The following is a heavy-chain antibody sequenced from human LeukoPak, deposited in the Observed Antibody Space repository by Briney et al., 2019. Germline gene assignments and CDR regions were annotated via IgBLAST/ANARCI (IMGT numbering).Heavy chain of an antibody. CDR3: ARGGNSGYGY. Sequence: SETLSLTCTVSGGSISSYYWSWIRQPPGKGLEWIGYIYYSGSTNYNPSLKSRVTISVDTSKNQFSLKLSSVTAADTAVYYCARGGNSGYGYWGQGTLVTVSS. D-gene: IGHD5-12*01. V-gene: IGHV4-59*01. J-gene: IGHJ4*02. CDR1: GGSISSYY. CDR2: IYYSGST.